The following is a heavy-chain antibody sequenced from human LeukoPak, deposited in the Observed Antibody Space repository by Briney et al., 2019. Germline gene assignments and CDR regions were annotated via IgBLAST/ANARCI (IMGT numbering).Heavy chain of an antibody. V-gene: IGHV3-21*01. J-gene: IGHJ4*02. Sequence: GGSLRLSCVTSGFTFSRYSMNWVRQAPGKGLEWVSSISHSGYDIYYADAVKGRFTISRDNAKNSLSLQMNNLRAEDTAMYYCARDRYPAAREFDYWGQGTLVTVSS. CDR1: GFTFSRYS. CDR3: ARDRYPAAREFDY. CDR2: ISHSGYDI. D-gene: IGHD2-2*01.